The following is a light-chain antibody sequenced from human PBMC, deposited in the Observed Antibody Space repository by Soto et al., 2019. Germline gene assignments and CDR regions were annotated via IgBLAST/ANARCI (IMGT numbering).Light chain of an antibody. CDR1: QSVLVSSMNENC. CDR3: QQCYSPPWT. V-gene: IGKV4-1*01. CDR2: WAS. J-gene: IGKJ1*01. Sequence: DIVMTQSPASLAVSLGERAAIKCKSSQSVLVSSMNENCLGWYQQKPGQPPKLLIYWASTRASGVPDRFSGSGSGTDFTLTITNRQAEDGALYYCQQCYSPPWTFGKGTKGEI.